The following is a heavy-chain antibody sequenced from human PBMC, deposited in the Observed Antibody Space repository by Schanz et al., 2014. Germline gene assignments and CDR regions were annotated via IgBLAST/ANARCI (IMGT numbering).Heavy chain of an antibody. V-gene: IGHV1-2*06. CDR1: GYSIGGYY. J-gene: IGHJ6*02. CDR3: ARVRSEDYGGMDV. CDR2: INPNTGGT. Sequence: QEQLVQSGAEVKTPGDSVKVSCKASGYSIGGYYMHWVRQAPGVGPVWMGRINPNTGGTQYAQKFQGRVTMTTAKSISTVYIELSRLRSDDTAVYYCARVRSEDYGGMDVWGQGTTVTVSS.